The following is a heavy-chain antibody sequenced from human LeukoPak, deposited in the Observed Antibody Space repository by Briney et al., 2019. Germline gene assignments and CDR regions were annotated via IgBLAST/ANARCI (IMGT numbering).Heavy chain of an antibody. V-gene: IGHV1-2*02. CDR2: ISPRSGDT. D-gene: IGHD3-10*01. CDR1: GYTFTSYG. J-gene: IGHJ4*02. Sequence: ASVTVSCKASGYTFTSYGITWVRQAPGQGLEWMGWISPRSGDTSYAQKFQGRVTMTRDTSINTVDMDLSGLTSDDTAVFYCARGREIHGGSDTKLDDYWGQGTLVTVSS. CDR3: ARGREIHGGSDTKLDDY.